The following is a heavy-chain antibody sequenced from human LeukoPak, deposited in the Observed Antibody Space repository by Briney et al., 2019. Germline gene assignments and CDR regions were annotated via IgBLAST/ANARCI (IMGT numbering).Heavy chain of an antibody. D-gene: IGHD2-15*01. J-gene: IGHJ6*02. CDR2: ISNSGSTR. Sequence: PGGSLRLSCAASGFTFSDYYMSWIRQAPGKGLEWLSYISNSGSTRYYADSVKGRLTISRDNAKNSLYLQINSLRAEDTAVYYCARDGYCSAGSCDNHNYYGVDVWGQGTTVTVPS. CDR1: GFTFSDYY. V-gene: IGHV3-11*01. CDR3: ARDGYCSAGSCDNHNYYGVDV.